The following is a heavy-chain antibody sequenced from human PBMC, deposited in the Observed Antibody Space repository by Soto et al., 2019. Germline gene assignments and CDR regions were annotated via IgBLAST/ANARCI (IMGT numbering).Heavy chain of an antibody. D-gene: IGHD3-22*01. V-gene: IGHV3-15*01. J-gene: IGHJ4*02. CDR3: TTDKKSDRSDYYRPSNFDY. Sequence: EVQLVESGGGLVKPGGSLRLSCAASGFTFSNAWMSWVRQAPGKGLEWVGRIKSKTDGGTTDFPAPVKGRFTISRDDSKNTLYLQMDSLKTEDTAVYYCTTDKKSDRSDYYRPSNFDYWGQGTLVTVSS. CDR1: GFTFSNAW. CDR2: IKSKTDGGTT.